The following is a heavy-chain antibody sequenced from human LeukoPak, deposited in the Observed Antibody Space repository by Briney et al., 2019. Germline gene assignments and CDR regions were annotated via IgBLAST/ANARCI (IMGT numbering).Heavy chain of an antibody. CDR3: AMSGVRGVIIDY. J-gene: IGHJ4*02. V-gene: IGHV1-46*01. CDR1: GYTFTSYY. Sequence: ASVKVSCKASGYTFTSYYMHWVRHALGQGPEWMGIINPSGGSTSYAQKFQGRVTMTRDTSTSTVYMELRSLRSEDTAVYCCAMSGVRGVIIDYWGQGTLVTVSS. CDR2: INPSGGST. D-gene: IGHD3-10*01.